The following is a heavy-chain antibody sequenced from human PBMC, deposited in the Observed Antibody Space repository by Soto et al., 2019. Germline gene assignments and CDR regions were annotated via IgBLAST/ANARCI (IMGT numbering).Heavy chain of an antibody. Sequence: SETLSLTCIVSGGSISSYYWSWIRQPPGKRLEWIGYIYYTGSTSYNPSLKSRVTISVDTSKNQFSLKLTSVNAADTAVYYCARAMYTSGVPHPFVICGQGTRVTVS. D-gene: IGHD6-19*01. CDR2: IYYTGST. V-gene: IGHV4-59*01. CDR1: GGSISSYY. CDR3: ARAMYTSGVPHPFVI. J-gene: IGHJ3*02.